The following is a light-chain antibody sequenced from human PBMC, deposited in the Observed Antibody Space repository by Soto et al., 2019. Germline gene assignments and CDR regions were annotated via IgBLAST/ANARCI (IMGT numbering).Light chain of an antibody. Sequence: QSALTQPASVSGSPGQSITISCTGTSSDIGSYNLVSWYQQHPGKAPKLMIYEGSKRPSGVSNRFSGSKSGNTASLTISGLQAEDEADYYCCSYAGNNVVVFGGGTKLTVL. J-gene: IGLJ2*01. CDR3: CSYAGNNVVV. CDR2: EGS. CDR1: SSDIGSYNL. V-gene: IGLV2-23*01.